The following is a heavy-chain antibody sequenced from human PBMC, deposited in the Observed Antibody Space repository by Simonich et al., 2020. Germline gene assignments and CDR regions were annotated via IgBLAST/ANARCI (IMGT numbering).Heavy chain of an antibody. V-gene: IGHV1-2*02. CDR1: GYTFTGYH. CDR2: INPNRGGT. Sequence: QVQLVQSGAEVEKPGASLKVSCKASGYTFTGYHMHWVRQAPGQGLEWMGWINPNRGGTNYAQKFKGRVTMTRDTSISTAYMELSRLRSDDTAVYYCARVRFEAFDIWGQGTMVTVSS. J-gene: IGHJ3*02. CDR3: ARVRFEAFDI.